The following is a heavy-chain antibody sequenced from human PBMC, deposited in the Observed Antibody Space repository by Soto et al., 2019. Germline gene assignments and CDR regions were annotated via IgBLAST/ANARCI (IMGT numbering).Heavy chain of an antibody. D-gene: IGHD6-19*01. CDR3: AKREQWLGLKNYYGMDV. CDR1: GFTFSSYG. CDR2: ISYDGSNK. Sequence: GGSLRLSCAASGFTFSSYGMHWVRQAPGKGLEWVAVISYDGSNKYYADSVKGRFTISRDNSKNTLYLQMNSLRAEDMAVYYCAKREQWLGLKNYYGMDVSGQLTTVTVSS. V-gene: IGHV3-30*18. J-gene: IGHJ6*02.